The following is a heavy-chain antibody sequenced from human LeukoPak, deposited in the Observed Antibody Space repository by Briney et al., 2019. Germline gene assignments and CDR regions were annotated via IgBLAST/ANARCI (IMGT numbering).Heavy chain of an antibody. D-gene: IGHD2-2*02. Sequence: GGSLRLSCAASGFTFSSYWMSWVRQAPGKGLEWVANIKQDGSEKYYVDSVKGRFTISRDNAKNSLYLQMNSLRAEDTAVYYCARVRVYCSSTSCYTRSFDYWGQGTLVTVSS. V-gene: IGHV3-7*04. CDR2: IKQDGSEK. CDR3: ARVRVYCSSTSCYTRSFDY. J-gene: IGHJ4*02. CDR1: GFTFSSYW.